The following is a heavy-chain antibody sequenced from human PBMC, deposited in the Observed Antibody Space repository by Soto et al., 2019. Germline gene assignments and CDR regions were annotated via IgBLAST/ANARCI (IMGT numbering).Heavy chain of an antibody. CDR1: GFTFSDHY. CDR3: TSSWGEYRCVNY. V-gene: IGHV3-72*01. D-gene: IGHD4-17*01. CDR2: SRNKANSYTT. Sequence: EVQLVQSGGDLVQPGGTLILSCAASGFTFSDHYLDWVRQAPGKGLEWVARSRNKANSYTTEYAASVKDRFIISRDDSKNSLYLQMNSLTTDESAVYSCTSSWGEYRCVNYWGQGTLVTVSS. J-gene: IGHJ4*02.